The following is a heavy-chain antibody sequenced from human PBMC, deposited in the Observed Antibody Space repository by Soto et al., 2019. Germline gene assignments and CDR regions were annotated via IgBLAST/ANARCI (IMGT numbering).Heavy chain of an antibody. D-gene: IGHD3-10*01. J-gene: IGHJ3*02. CDR3: GTDRWGGAFDM. Sequence: PGGSLRLSCAPIAFSLKSDWMAWVRQIPGKGLEFVANIKEDGSVKNYVDSVKGRFSISRDNDKNSLYLQMNSLRAEDTAVYYCGTDRWGGAFDMWGQGTTVTVSS. CDR1: AFSLKSDW. V-gene: IGHV3-7*01. CDR2: IKEDGSVK.